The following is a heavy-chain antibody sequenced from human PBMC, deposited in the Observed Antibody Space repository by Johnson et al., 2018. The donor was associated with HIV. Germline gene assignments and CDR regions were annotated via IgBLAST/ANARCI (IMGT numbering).Heavy chain of an antibody. CDR1: GLTVSSNY. V-gene: IGHV3-66*02. CDR3: ARDWPPRPSITMTLDAFDI. D-gene: IGHD3-22*01. J-gene: IGHJ3*02. CDR2: IYSGGST. Sequence: VQPVESGGGVVQPGGSLRLSCAASGLTVSSNYMSWVRQASGKLLAGVSVIYSGGSTYYAVSVKGRFTIHRHNSKSMLHLQMNSLRTDDAAVYYCARDWPPRPSITMTLDAFDIWGQGTMVTVSS.